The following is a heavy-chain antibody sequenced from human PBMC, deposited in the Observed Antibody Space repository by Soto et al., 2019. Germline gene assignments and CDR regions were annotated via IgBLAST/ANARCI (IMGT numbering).Heavy chain of an antibody. CDR3: ARHDETDYYYYGMDV. Sequence: GESLKISCKGSGYSFTSYWIAWVRQMSGKGLEWMGIIYPGDSETRYSPSFQGQVIISADKSISTAYLHWSSLKASDTAMYYCARHDETDYYYYGMDVWGQGTTVTVSS. CDR1: GYSFTSYW. J-gene: IGHJ6*02. V-gene: IGHV5-51*01. CDR2: IYPGDSET.